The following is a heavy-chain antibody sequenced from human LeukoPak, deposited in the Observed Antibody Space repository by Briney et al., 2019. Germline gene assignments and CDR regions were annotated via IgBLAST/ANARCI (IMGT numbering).Heavy chain of an antibody. CDR1: GGSISSYY. J-gene: IGHJ6*02. D-gene: IGHD4-17*01. V-gene: IGHV4-59*01. Sequence: PSETLSLTCTVSGGSISSYYWNWIRQSPGKGLEWIGYIYYSGSTNYNPSLKSRVTISVDTSKNQFSLKLSSVTAADTAVYYCARGYGVRYGMDVWGQGTTVTVSS. CDR2: IYYSGST. CDR3: ARGYGVRYGMDV.